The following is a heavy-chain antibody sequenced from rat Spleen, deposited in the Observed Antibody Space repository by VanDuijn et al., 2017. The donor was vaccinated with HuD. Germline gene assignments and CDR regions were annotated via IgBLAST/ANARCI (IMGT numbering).Heavy chain of an antibody. J-gene: IGHJ2*01. Sequence: VQLKESGPGLVQPSQTLFPTCTVSGFSLPSYHVSWVRQPPGKGLEWMGVIWIEGNTAYNSLLKSRLTISRDTSKNQVFLKMNSLQTEDTATYYCARDRTGPWDYWGQGVMVTVSS. V-gene: IGHV2-43*01. CDR1: GFSLPSYH. CDR2: IWIEGNT. CDR3: ARDRTGPWDY. D-gene: IGHD3-2*01.